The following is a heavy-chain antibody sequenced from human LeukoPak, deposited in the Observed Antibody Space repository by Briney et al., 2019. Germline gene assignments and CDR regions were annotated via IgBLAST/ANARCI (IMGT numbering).Heavy chain of an antibody. D-gene: IGHD3-22*01. V-gene: IGHV7-4-1*02. CDR3: ARVGWYYYDSSGLHVDAFDI. J-gene: IGHJ3*02. Sequence: GASVKVSCKGSGYTFTSCAMNWVRQAPGQGLEWMGWIYINTGNPTYGQGFTGRFVFFLDNSVSTAYLQISSLKSEDTAVYYCARVGWYYYDSSGLHVDAFDIWGQGTMVTVSS. CDR2: IYINTGNP. CDR1: GYTFTSCA.